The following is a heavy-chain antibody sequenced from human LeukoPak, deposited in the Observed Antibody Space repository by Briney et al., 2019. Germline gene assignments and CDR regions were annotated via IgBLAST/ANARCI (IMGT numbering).Heavy chain of an antibody. CDR3: ATDPNQPTYGMDV. CDR2: IWYDGSNQ. D-gene: IGHD1-14*01. Sequence: PGGSLRHSCAASGFTFTSYGMHWVRQAPGKGLEWVALIWYDGSNQYYADSVKGRFTISRDNSKNTLYLQMNSLRAEDTAVYYCATDPNQPTYGMDVWGQGTTVTVSS. J-gene: IGHJ6*02. V-gene: IGHV3-33*03. CDR1: GFTFTSYG.